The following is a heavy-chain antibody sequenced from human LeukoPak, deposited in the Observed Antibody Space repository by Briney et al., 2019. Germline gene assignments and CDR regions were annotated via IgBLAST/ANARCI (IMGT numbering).Heavy chain of an antibody. D-gene: IGHD6-19*01. CDR1: GGTFSSYA. CDR2: IIPIFGTA. V-gene: IGHV1-69*05. J-gene: IGHJ4*02. CDR3: ARLHSSGWYYFDY. Sequence: WASVKVSCKASGGTFSSYAISWVRQAPGQGLEWMGGIIPIFGTASYAQKFQGRVTITTDESTNTAYMELSSLRSEDTAVYYCARLHSSGWYYFDYWGQGTLVTVSS.